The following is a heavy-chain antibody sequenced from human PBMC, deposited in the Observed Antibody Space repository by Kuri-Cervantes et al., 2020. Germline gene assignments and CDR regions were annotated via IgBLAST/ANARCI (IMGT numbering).Heavy chain of an antibody. J-gene: IGHJ4*02. V-gene: IGHV1-2*02. CDR2: INPNSGGT. Sequence: ASVKVSCKASGYTFTGYYMHWVRQAPGQGLEWMGWINPNSGGTNYAQKFQGRVTMARDTSISTAYMELSRLRSDDTAVYYCARDLGVGAPIDYWGQGTLATVSS. D-gene: IGHD1-26*01. CDR1: GYTFTGYY. CDR3: ARDLGVGAPIDY.